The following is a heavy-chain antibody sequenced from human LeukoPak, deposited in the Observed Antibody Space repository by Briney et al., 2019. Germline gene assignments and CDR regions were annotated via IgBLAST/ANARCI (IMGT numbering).Heavy chain of an antibody. Sequence: SETLSLTCAVSGVSISSSSYYWGWIRQPPGKGLELIGCIDYSGSPCYRPSPKSRATISVDTSKRQFSLKLSSVTAADTAVYYCARETNDYFDSSAYMDVWGQGTTVTVSS. CDR1: GVSISSSSYY. J-gene: IGHJ6*03. D-gene: IGHD3-22*01. CDR3: ARETNDYFDSSAYMDV. CDR2: IDYSGSP. V-gene: IGHV4-39*07.